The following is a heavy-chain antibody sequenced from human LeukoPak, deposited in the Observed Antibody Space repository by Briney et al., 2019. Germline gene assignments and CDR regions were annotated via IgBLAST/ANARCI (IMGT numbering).Heavy chain of an antibody. J-gene: IGHJ4*02. CDR1: GFNFRDHW. CDR2: IKNDGSET. V-gene: IGHV3-7*03. CDR3: VKNDGWFHLAQ. D-gene: IGHD6-19*01. Sequence: GGSLRLSCAVSGFNFRDHWMDWVRQAPGKGLEWVGHIKNDGSETYYLDSLKGRFSISGDNTNNALYLQMNSLRVEDTAVYYCVKNDGWFHLAQWGQGTLVTVSS.